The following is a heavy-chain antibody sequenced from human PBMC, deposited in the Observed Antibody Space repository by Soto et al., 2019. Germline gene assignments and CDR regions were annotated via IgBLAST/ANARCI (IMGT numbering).Heavy chain of an antibody. V-gene: IGHV3-15*01. CDR1: GINFRKTW. CDR2: VKSKNDGGTI. Sequence: EVQLVESGGGLVKPGGSLRLSCAASGINFRKTWMSWVRQAPGKGLEWLGRVKSKNDGGTIDYAEPVTDRFTISSDDSIDTLFLQMNSLKIEDKDVYYCTTDPRDWGQGTLVTVSS. J-gene: IGHJ4*02. D-gene: IGHD3-10*01. CDR3: TTDPRD.